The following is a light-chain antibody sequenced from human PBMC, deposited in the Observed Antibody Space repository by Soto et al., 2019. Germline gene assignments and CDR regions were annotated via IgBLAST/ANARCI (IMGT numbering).Light chain of an antibody. J-gene: IGKJ4*01. Sequence: DIPMTQSPSSLSASVGDRVTITCRASQSISSYLNWYQQKPGKAPKLLIYAASSLQSGVPSRFSGSGSGTDFTLTISSLHPEDFATYYCQQSYSTPHTFGGGTKVEIK. V-gene: IGKV1-39*01. CDR1: QSISSY. CDR2: AAS. CDR3: QQSYSTPHT.